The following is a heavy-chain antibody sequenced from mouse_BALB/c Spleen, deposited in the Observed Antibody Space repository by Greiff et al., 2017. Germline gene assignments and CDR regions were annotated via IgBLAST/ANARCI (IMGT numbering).Heavy chain of an antibody. J-gene: IGHJ3*01. D-gene: IGHD6-1*01. CDR2: INPGSGGT. CDR3: ARSVASGFAY. Sequence: VQLQQSGAELVRPGTSVKVSCKASGYAFTNYSIEWVKQRPGQGLEWIGVINPGSGGTNYNEKFKGKATLTADKSSSTAYMQLSSLTSDDSAVYYCARSVASGFAYWGQGTLVTVSA. CDR1: GYAFTNYS. V-gene: IGHV1-54*01.